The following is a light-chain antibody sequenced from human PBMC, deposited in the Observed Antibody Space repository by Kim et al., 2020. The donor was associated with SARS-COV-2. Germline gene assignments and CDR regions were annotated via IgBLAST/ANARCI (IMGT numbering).Light chain of an antibody. CDR1: HSGTSNY. Sequence: IVLTQFPGTLSLSPGERATLSCRASHSGTSNYLAWYQHRPGPAPRLIIYGASSRATSIPDRFSGSGSGTVFPLTISRLEAEDFAVYYCQHDVSSPYTFGQGTKLEI. CDR3: QHDVSSPYT. V-gene: IGKV3-20*01. J-gene: IGKJ2*01. CDR2: GAS.